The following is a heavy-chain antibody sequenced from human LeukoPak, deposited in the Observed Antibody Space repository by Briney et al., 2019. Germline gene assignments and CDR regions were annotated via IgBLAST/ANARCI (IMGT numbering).Heavy chain of an antibody. CDR3: AKLEYYYDSSGYYRTFGY. J-gene: IGHJ4*02. CDR2: ISGSGGST. D-gene: IGHD3-22*01. Sequence: GGSLRLSCAASGFTFSSYAMSWVRQAPGKGLEWVSAISGSGGSTYYADSVKGRFTISRDNSKNTLYLQMNSLRAEDTAVYYCAKLEYYYDSSGYYRTFGYWGQGTLVTVSS. CDR1: GFTFSSYA. V-gene: IGHV3-23*01.